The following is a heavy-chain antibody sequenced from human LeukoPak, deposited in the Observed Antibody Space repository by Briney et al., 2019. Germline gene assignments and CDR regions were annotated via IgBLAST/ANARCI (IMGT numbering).Heavy chain of an antibody. V-gene: IGHV4-59*01. J-gene: IGHJ6*02. D-gene: IGHD3-16*01. CDR3: ARGALNTWYGMDV. CDR2: IYNIGST. CDR1: GFTFSNYA. Sequence: GSLRLSCAASGFTFSNYAMSWIRQPPGKGLEWIGYIYNIGSTNYNPSLKSRVTISVDTSKNQFSLELSSVTAADTAVYYCARGALNTWYGMDVWGQGTTVTVSS.